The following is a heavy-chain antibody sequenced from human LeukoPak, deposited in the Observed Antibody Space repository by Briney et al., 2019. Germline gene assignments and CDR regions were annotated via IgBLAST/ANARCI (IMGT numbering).Heavy chain of an antibody. V-gene: IGHV4-59*08. CDR1: GGSIGSYH. Sequence: SETQSLTCSVSGGSIGSYHWSWIRQPPGKGLEWIGYIYYSGSTNYNPSLKSRVTISVDTSKNQFSLKLSSVTAADTAVYYCAGGSGLDAFDIWGRGTMVTVSS. CDR3: AGGSGLDAFDI. D-gene: IGHD3-22*01. CDR2: IYYSGST. J-gene: IGHJ3*02.